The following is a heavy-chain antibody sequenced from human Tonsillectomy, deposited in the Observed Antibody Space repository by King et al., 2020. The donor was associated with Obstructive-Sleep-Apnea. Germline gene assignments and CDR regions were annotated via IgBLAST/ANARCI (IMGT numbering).Heavy chain of an antibody. CDR3: ARDYYGSGSLDY. J-gene: IGHJ4*02. D-gene: IGHD3-10*01. CDR2: ISSSGGYI. CDR1: GFTFNTYT. Sequence: DVQLVDSGGGLVKPRGSLRLSCAASGFTFNTYTMNWVRQAPGKGLEWVSSISSSGGYISYADSVKGRFTISRDNAKNSLYLQMNSLRAEDTAVYYCARDYYGSGSLDYWGQGTLVTVSS. V-gene: IGHV3-21*01.